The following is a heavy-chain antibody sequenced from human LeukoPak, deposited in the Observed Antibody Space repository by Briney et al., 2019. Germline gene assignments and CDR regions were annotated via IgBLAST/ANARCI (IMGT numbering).Heavy chain of an antibody. D-gene: IGHD3-22*01. CDR1: GGTFSSYA. J-gene: IGHJ4*02. CDR3: ATVPDSSGHFDY. Sequence: SVKVSCKASGGTFSSYAISWVRQAPGQGLEWMGRIIPIFGTANYAQKFQGRVTITTDESTSTAYMELGSLRSEDTAVYYCATVPDSSGHFDYWGQGTLVTVSS. V-gene: IGHV1-69*05. CDR2: IIPIFGTA.